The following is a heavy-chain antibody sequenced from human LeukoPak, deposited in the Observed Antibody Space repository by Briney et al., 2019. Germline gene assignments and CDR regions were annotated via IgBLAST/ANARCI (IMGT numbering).Heavy chain of an antibody. D-gene: IGHD2-2*01. Sequence: GESLKISCKTSGYSFTDYWIGWVRQLPGKGLEWMGFIYPSDSGTRYSPSFQGQVTISADKSISTVYLYWSSLRASDTAIYYCARLELGYCSSTSCFADSSFDYWGQGTLVTVSS. J-gene: IGHJ4*02. CDR3: ARLELGYCSSTSCFADSSFDY. V-gene: IGHV5-51*01. CDR2: IYPSDSGT. CDR1: GYSFTDYW.